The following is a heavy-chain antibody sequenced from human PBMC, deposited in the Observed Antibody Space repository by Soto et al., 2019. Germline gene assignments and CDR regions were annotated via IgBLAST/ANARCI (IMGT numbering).Heavy chain of an antibody. CDR3: AHRVGLQGNWNGGYFDF. CDR2: IYWDDDK. CDR1: GFSLATSGVG. D-gene: IGHD1-1*01. J-gene: IGHJ4*02. V-gene: IGHV2-5*02. Sequence: QVTLEESGPTRVKPTQTLTLTCTFSGFSLATSGVGVGWVRQPPGTALERLALIYWDDDKRYSPSLRCRLTVTKDTSRNQVVLTMTNMDPVDTATYYCAHRVGLQGNWNGGYFDFWGQGAMVTVSS.